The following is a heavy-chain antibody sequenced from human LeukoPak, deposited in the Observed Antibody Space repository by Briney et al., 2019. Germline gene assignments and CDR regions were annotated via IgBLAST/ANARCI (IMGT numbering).Heavy chain of an antibody. V-gene: IGHV4-34*01. D-gene: IGHD3-3*01. CDR3: ARGRASRFWSSYYTDY. J-gene: IGHJ4*02. CDR1: GGSFSGYY. CDR2: INHSGST. Sequence: SETLSLTCAVYGGSFSGYYWSWIRQPPGKGLEWIGEINHSGSTNYNPSLKSRVTISVDTSKNQFSLKLSSVTAADTAVYYCARGRASRFWSSYYTDYWGQGTLVTVSS.